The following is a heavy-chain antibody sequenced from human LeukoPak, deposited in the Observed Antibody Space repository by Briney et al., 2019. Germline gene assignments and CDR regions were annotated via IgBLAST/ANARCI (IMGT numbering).Heavy chain of an antibody. CDR1: GDSISSGDYF. V-gene: IGHV4-30-4*01. CDR2: IYYSGST. J-gene: IGHJ6*04. CDR3: ASYYASGVSAYNYYGMDV. Sequence: PSETLSLTCNVSGDSISSGDYFWSWIRQPPGKGLEWIGYIYYSGSTYYNPSLKSRVTISMDTSKNQISLRLTSVTAADTAVYYCASYYASGVSAYNYYGMDVWGKGTTVTVSS. D-gene: IGHD3-10*01.